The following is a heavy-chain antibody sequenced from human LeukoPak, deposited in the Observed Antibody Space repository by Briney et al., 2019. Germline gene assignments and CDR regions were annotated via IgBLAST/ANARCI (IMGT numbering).Heavy chain of an antibody. V-gene: IGHV1-24*01. CDR3: ARSSAVWGSYRWPAGY. CDR2: FDPEDGET. Sequence: ASVKVSCKVSGYTLTELSMHWVRQAPGKGLEWMGGFDPEDGETIYAQKFQGRVTMTRDTSTSTVYMELSSLRSEDTAVYYCARSSAVWGSYRWPAGYWGQGTLVTVSS. D-gene: IGHD3-16*02. J-gene: IGHJ4*02. CDR1: GYTLTELS.